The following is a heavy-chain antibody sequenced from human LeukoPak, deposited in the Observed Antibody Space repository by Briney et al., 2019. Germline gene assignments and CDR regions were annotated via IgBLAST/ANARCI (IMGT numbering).Heavy chain of an antibody. CDR3: ASLRRDSSGWYYFDY. J-gene: IGHJ4*02. D-gene: IGHD6-19*01. CDR1: GFTFSSYA. Sequence: GGSLRPSCAASGFTFSSYAMRWVRQAPGKGLEWVAVISYDGSDKYYADSVKGRFTISRDNSKNTLYLQMNSLRAEDTAVYYCASLRRDSSGWYYFDYWGQGTLVSVSS. CDR2: ISYDGSDK. V-gene: IGHV3-30-3*01.